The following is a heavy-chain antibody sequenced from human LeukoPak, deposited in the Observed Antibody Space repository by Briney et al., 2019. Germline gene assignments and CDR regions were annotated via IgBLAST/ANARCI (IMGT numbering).Heavy chain of an antibody. V-gene: IGHV4-61*02. D-gene: IGHD6-13*01. CDR2: IYTSGST. CDR1: GGSISSGSYY. Sequence: SQTLSLTCTVSGGSISSGSYYWSWIRQPAGKGLEWIGRIYTSGSTKYNPSLKSRVTISVDKSKNQFSLKLRSVTAADTAVYYCARDAGGSIAAALSAFDIWGQGTMVTVSS. CDR3: ARDAGGSIAAALSAFDI. J-gene: IGHJ3*02.